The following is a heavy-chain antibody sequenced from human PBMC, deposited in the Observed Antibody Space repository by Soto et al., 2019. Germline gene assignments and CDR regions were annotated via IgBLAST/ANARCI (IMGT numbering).Heavy chain of an antibody. V-gene: IGHV3-53*01. CDR1: GFTVSSNY. CDR3: ARVRRLELRYLDWSEQNWFDP. D-gene: IGHD3-9*01. Sequence: GSLRLSCAASGFTVSSNYMSWVRQAPGKGLEWVSVIYSGGSTYYANSVKGRFTISRDNSKNTLYLQMNSLRAEDTAVYYCARVRRLELRYLDWSEQNWFDPWGQGTLVTVSS. J-gene: IGHJ5*02. CDR2: IYSGGST.